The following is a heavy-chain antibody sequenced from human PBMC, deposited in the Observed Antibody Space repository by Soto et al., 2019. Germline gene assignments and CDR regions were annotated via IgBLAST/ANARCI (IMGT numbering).Heavy chain of an antibody. V-gene: IGHV3-30*18. CDR1: GFTFITYG. J-gene: IGHJ6*02. Sequence: PRGSLRLSCAASGFTFITYGMQWFRHSPFKWLEWVAVISYDGYLKYYVDAVKGRFTVARDNSKNTLFLEMNSLRVEDTAVYFCAKDFKVSGSHYGTLNYYYGMDVWGQGTTVTVSS. D-gene: IGHD3-10*01. CDR2: ISYDGYLK. CDR3: AKDFKVSGSHYGTLNYYYGMDV.